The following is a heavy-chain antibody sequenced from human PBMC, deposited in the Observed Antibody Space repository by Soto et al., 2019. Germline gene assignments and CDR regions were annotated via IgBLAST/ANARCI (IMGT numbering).Heavy chain of an antibody. Sequence: ASVKVSCKVSGYTLTELSMHWVRQAPGKGLEWMGGFDPEDGETIYAQKFQGRVTMTEDTSTDTAYMELSSLRSEDTAVYYCATETPVSGTLDYWGQGTLVIVSS. CDR3: ATETPVSGTLDY. V-gene: IGHV1-24*01. D-gene: IGHD6-25*01. J-gene: IGHJ4*02. CDR2: FDPEDGET. CDR1: GYTLTELS.